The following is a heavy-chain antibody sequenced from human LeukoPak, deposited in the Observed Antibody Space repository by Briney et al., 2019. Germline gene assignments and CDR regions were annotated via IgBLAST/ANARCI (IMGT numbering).Heavy chain of an antibody. CDR3: ARIKGVVVIPTARPTFYFDY. D-gene: IGHD2-2*01. V-gene: IGHV4-34*01. J-gene: IGHJ4*02. CDR1: GGSFSGYY. CDR2: IYYSGST. Sequence: SETLSLTCAVYGGSFSGYYWSWIRQHPGKGLEWIVSIYYSGSTYYNQSLKSRVTISIDTSKNQFSLKLTSVTAADTAMYYCARIKGVVVIPTARPTFYFDYWGQGILLTVSS.